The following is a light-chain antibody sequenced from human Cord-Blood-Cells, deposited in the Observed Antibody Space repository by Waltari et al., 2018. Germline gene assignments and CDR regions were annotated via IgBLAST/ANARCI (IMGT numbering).Light chain of an antibody. J-gene: IGKJ1*01. CDR2: KAS. CDR1: QSISSW. Sequence: DIQMTQSPSTLSASVGDRVTITCRASQSISSWLAWYQQKPGKAPKLLIYKASSLESGVPSRFSGSGAGTEFTLTISSLQPDDFATYYCQQSQTFGQVTKVEIK. V-gene: IGKV1-5*03. CDR3: QQSQT.